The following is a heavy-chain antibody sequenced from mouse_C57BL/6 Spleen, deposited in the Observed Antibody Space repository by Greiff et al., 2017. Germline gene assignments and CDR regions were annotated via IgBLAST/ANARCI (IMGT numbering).Heavy chain of an antibody. CDR2: IRNKANGYTT. CDR3: ARYDDYGEAY. Sequence: EVQVVESGGGLVQPGGSLSLSCAASGFTFTDYYMSWVRQPPGKALEWLGFIRNKANGYTTEYSASVKGRFTISRDNSQSILYLQMNALRAEDSATYYCARYDDYGEAYWGQGTLVTVSA. CDR1: GFTFTDYY. D-gene: IGHD2-4*01. J-gene: IGHJ3*01. V-gene: IGHV7-3*01.